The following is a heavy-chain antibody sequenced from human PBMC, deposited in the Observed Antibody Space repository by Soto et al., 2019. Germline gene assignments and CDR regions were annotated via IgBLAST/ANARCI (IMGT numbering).Heavy chain of an antibody. V-gene: IGHV3-74*01. CDR3: AREHRAYYYGMDV. CDR1: GFTFSSYW. CDR2: INSDGSST. Sequence: EVQLVESGGGLVQPGGSLRLSCAASGFTFSSYWMHWVRQAPGKGLVWVSRINSDGSSTSYADSVKGRFTISRDNAKNTVYLQMNSLRAEDTAVYYCAREHRAYYYGMDVWGQGTTVTVSS. J-gene: IGHJ6*02.